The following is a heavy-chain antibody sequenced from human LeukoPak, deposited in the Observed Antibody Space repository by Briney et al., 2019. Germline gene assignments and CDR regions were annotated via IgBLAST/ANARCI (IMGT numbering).Heavy chain of an antibody. D-gene: IGHD3-22*01. CDR3: AWTYYDDSSGYLELDY. CDR2: IYYSGST. J-gene: IGHJ4*02. V-gene: IGHV4-59*08. Sequence: SETLSLTCTVSGGSISSYYWSWIRQPPGKGLEWIAYIYYSGSTNYNPSLKSRVTISADKSKNQFSLKLSSVTAADTAVYYCAWTYYDDSSGYLELDYWGQGTLVTVSS. CDR1: GGSISSYY.